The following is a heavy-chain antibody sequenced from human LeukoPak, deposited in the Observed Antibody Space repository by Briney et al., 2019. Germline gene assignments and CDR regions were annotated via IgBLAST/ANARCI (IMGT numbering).Heavy chain of an antibody. Sequence: GGSLRLSCAASGFTFSSYGMHWVRQAPGKGLEWVAVIWYDGSNKYYADSVKGRFTISRDNSKNTLYLQMNRLRAEDTAVYYCARELSPVVKYYFDDWGQGTLVTVSS. CDR3: ARELSPVVKYYFDD. V-gene: IGHV3-33*01. J-gene: IGHJ4*02. CDR2: IWYDGSNK. CDR1: GFTFSSYG. D-gene: IGHD3-22*01.